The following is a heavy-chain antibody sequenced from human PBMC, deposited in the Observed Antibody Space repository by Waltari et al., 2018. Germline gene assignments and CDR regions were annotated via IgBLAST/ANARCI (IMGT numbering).Heavy chain of an antibody. CDR1: GGTYRSYA. J-gene: IGHJ6*02. D-gene: IGHD1-26*01. Sequence: QVQLVQSGAEVEMPGPSVKVSCKASGGTYRSYAIRRMRQSPGKGLEWMGGRTLINTIFGTAKDATYFKDRDTVTAGKSASIGHMVLSNVRSKDTAVYYWAEEVGKLYYCYDGMKVWGQGTTVTVSS. CDR2: INTIFGTA. CDR3: AEEVGKLYYCYDGMKV. V-gene: IGHV1-69*14.